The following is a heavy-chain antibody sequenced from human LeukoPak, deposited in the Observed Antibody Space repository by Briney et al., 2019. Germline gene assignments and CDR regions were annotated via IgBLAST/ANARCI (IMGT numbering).Heavy chain of an antibody. V-gene: IGHV4-38-2*02. CDR1: GDSISSGYC. J-gene: IGHJ3*02. Sequence: SETLSLTCAVSGDSISSGYCWGRIRQPPGKGLEWIGSICYSGSTYYNPSLKSRVAISVDTSKNQFSLKLKSVTAADTAVYYCARDYGYSSAADAFDIWGQGTMVTVSS. CDR2: ICYSGST. CDR3: ARDYGYSSAADAFDI. D-gene: IGHD6-19*01.